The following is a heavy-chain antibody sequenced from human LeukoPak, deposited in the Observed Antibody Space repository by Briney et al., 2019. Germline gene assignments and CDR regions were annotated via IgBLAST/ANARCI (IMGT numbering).Heavy chain of an antibody. D-gene: IGHD6-13*01. V-gene: IGHV3-11*01. J-gene: IGHJ3*02. CDR1: GFTFSDYY. CDR3: ARETSRHDAFDI. Sequence: GGSLRLSCAASGFTFSDYYMSWIRQAPGKGLEWVSYISSSGSTIYYADSVKGRFTISRDNAKNSLYQQMNSLRAEDTAVYYCARETSRHDAFDIWGQGTMVTVSS. CDR2: ISSSGSTI.